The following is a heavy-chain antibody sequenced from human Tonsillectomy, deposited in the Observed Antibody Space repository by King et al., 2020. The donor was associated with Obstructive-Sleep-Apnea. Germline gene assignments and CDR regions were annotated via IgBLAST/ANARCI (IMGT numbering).Heavy chain of an antibody. CDR2: ISSRSSYI. D-gene: IGHD1-26*01. CDR3: ARDKGEWDLLSFSDF. CDR1: GFTFSSYT. J-gene: IGHJ4*02. V-gene: IGHV3-21*01. Sequence: QLVQSGGGLVKPGGSLRVSCAASGFTFSSYTMNWVRQAPGKGLEWVSSISSRSSYIYYATSVKGRFTISRDNARNSLYLQMNNLRDEDTAVYYCARDKGEWDLLSFSDFWGQGTLVTVSS.